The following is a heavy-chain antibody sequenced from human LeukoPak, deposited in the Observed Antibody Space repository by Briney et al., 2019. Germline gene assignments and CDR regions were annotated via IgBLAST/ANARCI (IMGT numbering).Heavy chain of an antibody. CDR3: ARLPYGDARYFDY. Sequence: PGGSLRLSCAASGFTFRSYWMSWVRQAPGKGLEWVANIKQDGSEMYYVDSAKGRFTISRDNAKSSLYLHMNSLSAEDTAVYYCARLPYGDARYFDYWGQGTLVTVSS. D-gene: IGHD4-17*01. CDR1: GFTFRSYW. J-gene: IGHJ4*02. CDR2: IKQDGSEM. V-gene: IGHV3-7*01.